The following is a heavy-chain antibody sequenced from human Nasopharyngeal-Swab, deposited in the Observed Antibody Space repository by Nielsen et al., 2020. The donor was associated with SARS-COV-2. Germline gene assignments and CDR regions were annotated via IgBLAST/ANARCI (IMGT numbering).Heavy chain of an antibody. CDR3: ARVVAGTLDY. V-gene: IGHV4-30-4*01. Sequence: SETLSLTCTVSGGSISGGDYSWSWVRQPPGKGLEWIGYIYYSGSTYYNPSLKSRVTISVDTSKNQFSLKLSSVTAADTAVYYCARVVAGTLDYWGQGTLVTVSS. J-gene: IGHJ4*02. CDR1: GGSISGGDYS. D-gene: IGHD6-19*01. CDR2: IYYSGST.